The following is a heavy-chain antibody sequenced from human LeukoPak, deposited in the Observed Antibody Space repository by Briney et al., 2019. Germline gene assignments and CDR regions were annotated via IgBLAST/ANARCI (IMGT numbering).Heavy chain of an antibody. Sequence: SETLSLTCTVSGVSISSYYWSWIRQPPGKGLEWIGYIYYSGSTYYNPSLKSRVTISVDTSKNQFSLKLSSVTTADTAVYYCARDGYSYGYGAFDIWGQGTMVTVSS. CDR3: ARDGYSYGYGAFDI. D-gene: IGHD5-18*01. CDR1: GVSISSYY. J-gene: IGHJ3*02. V-gene: IGHV4-59*01. CDR2: IYYSGST.